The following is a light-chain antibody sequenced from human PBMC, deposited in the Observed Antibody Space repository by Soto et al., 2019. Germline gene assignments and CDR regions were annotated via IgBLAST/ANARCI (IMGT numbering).Light chain of an antibody. V-gene: IGKV3-11*01. CDR1: QSFSTSY. CDR3: QQRSNWPPFFT. Sequence: IVLTQSPGTLSLSPGERATLSCRASQSFSTSYLAWYQQKPGQAPRLLIFAASSRASGIPARFSGSGSGTDFTLTISSLEPEDFAVYYCQQRSNWPPFFTFGPGTKVDIK. J-gene: IGKJ3*01. CDR2: AAS.